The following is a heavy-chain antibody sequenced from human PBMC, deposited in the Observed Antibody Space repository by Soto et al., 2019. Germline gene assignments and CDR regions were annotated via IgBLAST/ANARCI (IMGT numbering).Heavy chain of an antibody. CDR3: AREKVTMVRGVIKPYFDY. D-gene: IGHD3-10*01. CDR1: GGSISSSNW. Sequence: PSETLSLTCAVSGGSISSSNWWSWVRQPPGKGLEWIGEIYHSGSTNYNPSLKSRVTISVDKSKNQFSLKLSSVTAADTAVYYCAREKVTMVRGVIKPYFDYWGQGTLVTVSS. CDR2: IYHSGST. V-gene: IGHV4-4*02. J-gene: IGHJ4*02.